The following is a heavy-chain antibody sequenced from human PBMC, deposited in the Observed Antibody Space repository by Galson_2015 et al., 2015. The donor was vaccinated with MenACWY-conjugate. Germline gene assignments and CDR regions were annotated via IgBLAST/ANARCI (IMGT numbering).Heavy chain of an antibody. CDR2: IYPGDSDT. CDR3: ARSIVATPTLFDY. J-gene: IGHJ4*02. V-gene: IGHV5-51*01. CDR1: GYSFITHW. Sequence: QSGAEVKKPGESLKISCKGSGYSFITHWIGWVRQMPGKGLEWMGIIYPGDSDTRYNPSFQGQVTISADKSISTAYLQWSSLKASDTAMYYCARSIVATPTLFDYWGQGTLVTVSS. D-gene: IGHD5-12*01.